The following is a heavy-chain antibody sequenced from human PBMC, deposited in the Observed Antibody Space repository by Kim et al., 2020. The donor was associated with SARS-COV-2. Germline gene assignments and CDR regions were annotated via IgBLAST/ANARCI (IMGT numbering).Heavy chain of an antibody. CDR3: AKGKTLDYGDHDD. Sequence: ADSVKGRFTNSRDNAKNTLYLQMNRRRAEDTAVYDGAKGKTLDYGDHDDWGQGTLVTVSS. J-gene: IGHJ4*02. D-gene: IGHD4-17*01. V-gene: IGHV3-23*01.